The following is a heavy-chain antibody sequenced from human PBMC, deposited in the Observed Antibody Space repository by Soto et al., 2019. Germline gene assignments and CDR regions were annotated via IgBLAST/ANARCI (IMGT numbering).Heavy chain of an antibody. CDR2: VNPSGGST. CDR3: AREENCSDGTCYSEYCQR. J-gene: IGHJ1*01. CDR1: GYSFSSYG. Sequence: ASVKVSCKASGYSFSSYGIRWMRRAPGQGREWMGVVNPSGGSTNYAQKFQGRITMTRDTSTSTVYMDLSSLTSEDTAVYYCAREENCSDGTCYSEYCQRWGQGTLVTVSS. D-gene: IGHD2-15*01. V-gene: IGHV1-46*01.